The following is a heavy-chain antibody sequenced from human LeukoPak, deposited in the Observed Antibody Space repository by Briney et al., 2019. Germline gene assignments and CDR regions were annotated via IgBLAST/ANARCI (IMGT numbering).Heavy chain of an antibody. J-gene: IGHJ6*03. CDR1: GGSISSYY. Sequence: SETLSLTCTVSGGSISSYYWSWIRQPAGKGLEWIGRIYTSGSTNYNPSLKSRVTMSVDTSKNQFYLKLSSVTAADTAVYYCARAYCSSTSCPTYYYYYMDVWGKGTAVTVSS. CDR2: IYTSGST. V-gene: IGHV4-4*07. D-gene: IGHD2-2*01. CDR3: ARAYCSSTSCPTYYYYYMDV.